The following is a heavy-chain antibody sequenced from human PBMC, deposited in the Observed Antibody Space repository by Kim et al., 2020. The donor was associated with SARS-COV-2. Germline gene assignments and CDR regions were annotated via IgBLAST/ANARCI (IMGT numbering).Heavy chain of an antibody. V-gene: IGHV4-31*03. Sequence: SETLSLTCTVSGGSISSGGYYWSWIRQHPGKGLEWIGYIYYSGSTYYNPSLKSRVTISVDTSKNQFSLKLSSVTAADTAVYYCARTPLPHPGGVVFGFGLWFDPWGQGTLVTVSS. CDR1: GGSISSGGYY. CDR3: ARTPLPHPGGVVFGFGLWFDP. CDR2: IYYSGST. D-gene: IGHD3-10*01. J-gene: IGHJ5*02.